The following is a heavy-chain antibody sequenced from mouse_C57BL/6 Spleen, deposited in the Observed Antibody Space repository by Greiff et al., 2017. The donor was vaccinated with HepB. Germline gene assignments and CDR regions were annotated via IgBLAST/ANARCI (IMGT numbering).Heavy chain of an antibody. J-gene: IGHJ3*01. CDR2: FYPGSGSI. CDR3: ARNAKGATVVAPLFAY. V-gene: IGHV1-62-2*01. D-gene: IGHD1-1*01. CDR1: GYTFTEYT. Sequence: QVQLQQSGAELVKPGASVKLSCKASGYTFTEYTIHWVKQRSGQGLEWIGWFYPGSGSIKYNEKFKDKATLNADKSSSTVYMELSRLTSEDSAVYFGARNAKGATVVAPLFAYWGQGTLVTVSA.